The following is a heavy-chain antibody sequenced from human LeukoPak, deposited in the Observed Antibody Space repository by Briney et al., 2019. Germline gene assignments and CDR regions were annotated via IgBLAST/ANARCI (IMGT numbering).Heavy chain of an antibody. Sequence: PSETLSLTCTVSGGSLSSGDYYWNWIRQPPGKGLEWIGYIYYSGSTYYNPSLKSRVTISVDTSKNQFSLKLSSVTAADTAVYYCARDKGLSYDSSGYSQGFDIWGQGTMVTVSS. CDR3: ARDKGLSYDSSGYSQGFDI. J-gene: IGHJ3*02. CDR2: IYYSGST. D-gene: IGHD3-22*01. CDR1: GGSLSSGDYY. V-gene: IGHV4-30-4*01.